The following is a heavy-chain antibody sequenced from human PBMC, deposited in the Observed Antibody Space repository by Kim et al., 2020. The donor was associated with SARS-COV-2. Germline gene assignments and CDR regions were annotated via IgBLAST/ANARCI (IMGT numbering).Heavy chain of an antibody. CDR3: ARAYYDFWSGNANFDY. Sequence: SETLSLTCTVSGGSISSGDYYWSWIRQPPGKGLEWIGYIYYSGSTYYNPSLKSRVTISVDTSKNQFSLKLSSVTAADTAVYYCARAYYDFWSGNANFDYWGQGTLVTVSS. CDR2: IYYSGST. J-gene: IGHJ4*02. CDR1: GGSISSGDYY. V-gene: IGHV4-30-4*01. D-gene: IGHD3-3*01.